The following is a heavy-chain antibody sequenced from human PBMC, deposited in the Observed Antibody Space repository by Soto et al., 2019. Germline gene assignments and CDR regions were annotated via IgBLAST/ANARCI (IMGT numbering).Heavy chain of an antibody. CDR1: GYTYTSYY. J-gene: IGHJ6*02. CDR3: ARDGKNSSSTPYYYYYCGMDG. CDR2: INPSGGST. V-gene: IGHV1-46*01. Sequence: ASVKAFCKASGYTYTSYYMHWVRQAPGQGLEWMGIINPSGGSTSYAQKFQGRVTMTRDTSKSIVYMELSSLRSEDTAVYYCARDGKNSSSTPYYYYYCGMDGWG. D-gene: IGHD6-6*01.